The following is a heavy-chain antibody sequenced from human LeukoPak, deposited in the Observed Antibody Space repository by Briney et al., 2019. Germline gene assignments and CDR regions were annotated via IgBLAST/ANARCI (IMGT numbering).Heavy chain of an antibody. V-gene: IGHV1-18*01. D-gene: IGHD2-8*01. J-gene: IGHJ6*02. CDR2: ISAYNGNT. CDR1: GYTFTSYG. Sequence: ASVTVSFTASGYTFTSYGISWVRQAPGQGLEWMGWISAYNGNTNYAQKLQGRVTMTTDTSTSTAYMELRSLRSDDTAVYYCARVTRGSIVLMVYASPMDVWGQGTTVTVSS. CDR3: ARVTRGSIVLMVYASPMDV.